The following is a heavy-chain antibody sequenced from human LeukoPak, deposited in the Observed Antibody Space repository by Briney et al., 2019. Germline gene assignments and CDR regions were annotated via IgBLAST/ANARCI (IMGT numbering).Heavy chain of an antibody. CDR1: GYTLTELS. Sequence: GASVTVSFKVSGYTLTELSMHWVRQAPGKGLEWMGGFDPEDGETIYAQKFQGRVTMTTDTSTSTAYMELRSLRSDDTAMYYCARVVGLNEWEPHYWGQGTLVTVSS. CDR2: FDPEDGET. D-gene: IGHD1-26*01. J-gene: IGHJ4*02. V-gene: IGHV1-24*01. CDR3: ARVVGLNEWEPHY.